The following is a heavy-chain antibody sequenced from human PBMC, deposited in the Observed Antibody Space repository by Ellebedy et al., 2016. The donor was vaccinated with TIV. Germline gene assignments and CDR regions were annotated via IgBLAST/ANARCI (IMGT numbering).Heavy chain of an antibody. D-gene: IGHD1-14*01. V-gene: IGHV3-7*01. J-gene: IGHJ4*02. CDR2: IKQDGSVQ. Sequence: PGGSLRLSCAASGFTLSTHWMSWVRQAPGKGLEWVASIKQDGSVQFYVNSVRGRFTISRYNSKTSTYLQMNSLRAEDTAVYYCARWAYVNSWYHLDYWGQGTLVTVSS. CDR1: GFTLSTHW. CDR3: ARWAYVNSWYHLDY.